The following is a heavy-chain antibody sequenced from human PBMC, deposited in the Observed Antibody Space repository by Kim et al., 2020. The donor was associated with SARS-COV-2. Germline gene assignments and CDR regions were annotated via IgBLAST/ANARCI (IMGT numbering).Heavy chain of an antibody. CDR3: ARDPGSRYGSGSNGMDV. Sequence: GGSLRLSCSASGFIFSDHYMSWIRQAPGKGLEWVSHISSSSNSIYYTDSVKGRFTISRDNAKNSLFLQMSNLRAEDTAVYYCARDPGSRYGSGSNGMDVWGQGTTVTVSS. D-gene: IGHD3-10*01. CDR1: GFIFSDHY. CDR2: ISSSSNSI. J-gene: IGHJ6*02. V-gene: IGHV3-11*01.